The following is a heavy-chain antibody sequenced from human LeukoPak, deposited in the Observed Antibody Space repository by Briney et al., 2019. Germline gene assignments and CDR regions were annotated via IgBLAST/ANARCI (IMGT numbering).Heavy chain of an antibody. J-gene: IGHJ4*02. V-gene: IGHV3-48*02. CDR3: ARVRRGYSCGRLDY. CDR2: ISSSDNSI. Sequence: GASLRLSCAASGFAFSDYSMNWVRQAPGKGLEWVSYISSSDNSIHYADSVKGRFTMSRDNAKNSLYLEMNSLRDEDTAVYYCARVRRGYSCGRLDYWGQGTLVTVS. D-gene: IGHD5-18*01. CDR1: GFAFSDYS.